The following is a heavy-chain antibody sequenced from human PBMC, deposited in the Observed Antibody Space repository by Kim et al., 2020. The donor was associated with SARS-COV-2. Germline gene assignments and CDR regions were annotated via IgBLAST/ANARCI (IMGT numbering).Heavy chain of an antibody. CDR1: GLTFDSYA. Sequence: GGSLRLSCAASGLTFDSYAMNWVRQAPGKGLEWVSGITTDGRNKKYADSVKGRFTISRDNSKSTLYLEMNSLRVEDTAVYYCARGNYYESMSLSDYYNGMDAGGQGTTVTAS. CDR2: ITTDGRNK. V-gene: IGHV3-30-3*01. CDR3: ARGNYYESMSLSDYYNGMDA. D-gene: IGHD3-22*01. J-gene: IGHJ6*02.